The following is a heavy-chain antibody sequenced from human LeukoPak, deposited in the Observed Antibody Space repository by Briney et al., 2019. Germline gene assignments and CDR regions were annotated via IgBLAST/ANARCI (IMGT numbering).Heavy chain of an antibody. D-gene: IGHD7-27*01. CDR3: ASTSGDPDFDY. J-gene: IGHJ4*02. Sequence: PSETLSLTCAVSGYSISSGYYWGWIRQPPGKGLEWIGSIYHSGSTYYNPSLKSRVTISVDTSKNQFSLKLSSVTAADTAVYYCASTSGDPDFDYWGQGTLVTVSS. V-gene: IGHV4-38-2*01. CDR1: GYSISSGYY. CDR2: IYHSGST.